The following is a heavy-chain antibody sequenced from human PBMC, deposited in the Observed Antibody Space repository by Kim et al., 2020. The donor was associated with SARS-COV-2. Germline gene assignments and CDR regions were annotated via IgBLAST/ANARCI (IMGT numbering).Heavy chain of an antibody. CDR1: GFTFSSYA. J-gene: IGHJ4*02. Sequence: GGSLRLSCATSGFTFSSYAMNWVRQAPGKGLEWVSAISGSGDGTYFAASVKGRFTISRDNSKSTLYLQMNSLRADDTAVYYGANDLSGIAAPSDYWGQGTLVTVSS. V-gene: IGHV3-23*01. D-gene: IGHD6-13*01. CDR3: ANDLSGIAAPSDY. CDR2: ISGSGDGT.